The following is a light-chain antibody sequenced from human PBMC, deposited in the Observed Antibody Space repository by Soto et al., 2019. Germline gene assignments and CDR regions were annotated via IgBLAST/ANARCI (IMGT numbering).Light chain of an antibody. CDR2: AAS. Sequence: DIQMTQSASSLSASVGDRVTIACRASQNISSYLNWYQQTPGKAPKLLIYAASSLQSGVPSRFSGSVSGTDFNLTISSLQPEDFATYYCQQSYITLWTFGQGTKVDI. CDR1: QNISSY. CDR3: QQSYITLWT. V-gene: IGKV1-39*01. J-gene: IGKJ1*01.